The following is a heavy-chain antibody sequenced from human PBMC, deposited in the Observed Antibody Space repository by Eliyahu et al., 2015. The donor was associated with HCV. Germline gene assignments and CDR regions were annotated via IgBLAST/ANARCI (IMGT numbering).Heavy chain of an antibody. CDR2: INHSGST. Sequence: QVQLQQWGAGLLKPSETLSLTCAVYGGSFSGYYWSWIRQPPGKGLEWIGEINHSGSTNYNPSLKSRVTISVDTSKNQFSLKLSSVTAADTAVYYCARGRLRHFDYWGQGTLVTVSS. J-gene: IGHJ4*02. D-gene: IGHD2-15*01. CDR1: GGSFSGYY. V-gene: IGHV4-34*01. CDR3: ARGRLRHFDY.